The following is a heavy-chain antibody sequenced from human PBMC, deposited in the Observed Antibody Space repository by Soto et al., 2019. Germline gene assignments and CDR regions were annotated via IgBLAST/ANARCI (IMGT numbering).Heavy chain of an antibody. Sequence: GRSLRLSCAASGFTFSSYSMNWVRQAPGKGLGWVSSISSSSSYIYYADSVKGRFTISRDNAKNSLYLQMNSLRAEDTAVYYCASVNIVATMSDSDFWGQATMVTVSS. CDR1: GFTFSSYS. CDR2: ISSSSSYI. V-gene: IGHV3-21*01. J-gene: IGHJ3*01. CDR3: ASVNIVATMSDSDF. D-gene: IGHD5-12*01.